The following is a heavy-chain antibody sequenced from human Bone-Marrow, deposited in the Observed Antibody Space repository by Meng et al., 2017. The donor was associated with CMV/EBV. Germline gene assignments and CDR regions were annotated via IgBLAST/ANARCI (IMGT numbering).Heavy chain of an antibody. Sequence: GGSLRLSCAASGFTFSDYYMSWIRQAPGKGLEWVAVISYDGSNKYYADSVKGRFTISRDDAKSSLYLQMNNLRSEDTALYFCAKLQGSKDYWGQGTVVTVSS. CDR3: AKLQGSKDY. V-gene: IGHV3-30*18. J-gene: IGHJ4*02. CDR2: ISYDGSNK. CDR1: GFTFSDYY.